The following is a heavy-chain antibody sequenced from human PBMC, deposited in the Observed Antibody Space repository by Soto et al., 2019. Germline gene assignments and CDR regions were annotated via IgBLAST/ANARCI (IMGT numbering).Heavy chain of an antibody. CDR3: ASTAYCSSPSCRPIAACDI. Sequence: ASVKVSCKASGYTLTSYDLNWVRQVTGQGLEWMGWMNPNSGNTGYAQKFQGRVTMTRNTSISTAYMELSSLRSEDTAVYYCASTAYCSSPSCRPIAACDIWGQGTMVTVSS. D-gene: IGHD2-2*01. V-gene: IGHV1-8*01. CDR2: MNPNSGNT. CDR1: GYTLTSYD. J-gene: IGHJ3*02.